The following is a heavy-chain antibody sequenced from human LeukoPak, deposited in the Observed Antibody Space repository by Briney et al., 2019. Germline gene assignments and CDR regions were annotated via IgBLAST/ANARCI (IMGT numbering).Heavy chain of an antibody. V-gene: IGHV1-18*01. Sequence: ASVKVSCKASGGTFSSYAISWVRQAPGQGLEWMGWISAYNGNTDYAQKLQGRVTMTTDTSTSTAYMELRSLRSDDTAVYYCARDLLFDYWGQGTLVTVSS. CDR1: GGTFSSYA. CDR2: ISAYNGNT. CDR3: ARDLLFDY. J-gene: IGHJ4*02.